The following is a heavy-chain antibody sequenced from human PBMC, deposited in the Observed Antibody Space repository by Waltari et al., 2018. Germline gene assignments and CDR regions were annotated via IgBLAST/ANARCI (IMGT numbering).Heavy chain of an antibody. V-gene: IGHV3-23*01. CDR3: AKHGPNGDLVDY. CDR2: IGSSGGDT. CDR1: GFTFTHYA. Sequence: EVQLLESGGGLVQPGRSLRPSCAAAGFTFTHYAMMWVRQAPGKGLEWVSTIGSSGGDTYYADSVKGRFTISRDNSKNTLYLQMNSLRAEDTAVYYCAKHGPNGDLVDYWGQGTLVTVSS. D-gene: IGHD2-8*01. J-gene: IGHJ4*02.